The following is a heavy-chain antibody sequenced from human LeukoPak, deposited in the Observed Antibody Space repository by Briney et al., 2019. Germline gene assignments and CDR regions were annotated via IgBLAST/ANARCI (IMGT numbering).Heavy chain of an antibody. CDR2: VSGSGGST. CDR1: GFTFSSYA. Sequence: GGSLRLSCAASGFTFSSYAMSWVRQAPGKGLEWVSAVSGSGGSTYYADSVKGRFTIPRDNSKNTLYLQTNSLRAEDTAVYYCAKDSITAAGTLGGYYFDYWGQGTLVTVSS. CDR3: AKDSITAAGTLGGYYFDY. J-gene: IGHJ4*02. D-gene: IGHD6-13*01. V-gene: IGHV3-23*01.